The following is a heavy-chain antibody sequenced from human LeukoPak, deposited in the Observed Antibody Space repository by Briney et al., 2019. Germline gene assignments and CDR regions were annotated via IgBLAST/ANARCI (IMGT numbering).Heavy chain of an antibody. CDR2: INHSGST. CDR1: GGSFSGYY. J-gene: IGHJ6*02. V-gene: IGHV4-34*01. CDR3: ARARCSGGSCYLRNYYGMDV. Sequence: SETLSLTCAVYGGSFSGYYWSWIHQPPGKGLEWIGEINHSGSTNYNPSLKSRVTISVDTSKNQFSLKLSSVTAADTAVYYCARARCSGGSCYLRNYYGMDVWGQGTTVTVSS. D-gene: IGHD2-15*01.